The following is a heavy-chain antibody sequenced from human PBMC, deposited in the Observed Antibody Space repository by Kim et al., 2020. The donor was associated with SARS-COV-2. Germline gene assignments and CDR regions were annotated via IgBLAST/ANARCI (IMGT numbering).Heavy chain of an antibody. CDR1: GFTFSSYG. D-gene: IGHD3-10*01. Sequence: GGSLRLSCAASGFTFSSYGMHWVRQAPGKGLEWVAVIWYDGSNKYYADSVKGRFTISRDNSKNTLYLQMNSLRAEDTAVYYCAKEGAMVRGVHHYFDYWGQGTLVTVSS. CDR2: IWYDGSNK. J-gene: IGHJ4*02. V-gene: IGHV3-33*06. CDR3: AKEGAMVRGVHHYFDY.